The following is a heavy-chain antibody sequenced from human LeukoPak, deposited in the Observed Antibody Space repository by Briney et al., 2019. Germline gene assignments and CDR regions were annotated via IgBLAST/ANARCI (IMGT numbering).Heavy chain of an antibody. CDR3: ARRAANYYGSGPAGWIDY. Sequence: GGSLRLSCAASGFTFSDYYMSWIRQAPGKGLEWVSYISSSGSTIYYADSVKGRFTISRDNAKNSLYLQMNSLRAEDTAVYYCARRAANYYGSGPAGWIDYWGQGTLVTVSS. J-gene: IGHJ4*02. D-gene: IGHD3-10*01. CDR1: GFTFSDYY. CDR2: ISSSGSTI. V-gene: IGHV3-11*04.